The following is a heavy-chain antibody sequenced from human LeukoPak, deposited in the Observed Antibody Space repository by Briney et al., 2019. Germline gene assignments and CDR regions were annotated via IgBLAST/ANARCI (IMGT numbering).Heavy chain of an antibody. J-gene: IGHJ6*02. Sequence: SETLSLTCTVSGGSISSSSYYWGWIRQPPGEGLEWIGSIYYSGSTYYNPSLKSRVTISVDTSKNQFPLKLSSVTAADTAVYYCARHPSTRITIFGVVPGYYGMDVWGQGTTVTVSS. V-gene: IGHV4-39*01. CDR1: GGSISSSSYY. D-gene: IGHD3-3*01. CDR2: IYYSGST. CDR3: ARHPSTRITIFGVVPGYYGMDV.